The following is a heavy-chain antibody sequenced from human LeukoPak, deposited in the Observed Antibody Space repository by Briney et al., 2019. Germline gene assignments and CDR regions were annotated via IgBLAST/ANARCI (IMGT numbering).Heavy chain of an antibody. Sequence: ASVKVSCKASGYTFTSYYMHWVRQAPGQGLEWMGIINPSGGSTSYAQKFQGRVTMTRDMSTSTVYMELRSLRSDDTAVYYCATRLSSPRYCSGGSCYGGYDYWGQGTLVTVSS. V-gene: IGHV1-46*01. D-gene: IGHD2-15*01. J-gene: IGHJ4*02. CDR3: ATRLSSPRYCSGGSCYGGYDY. CDR2: INPSGGST. CDR1: GYTFTSYY.